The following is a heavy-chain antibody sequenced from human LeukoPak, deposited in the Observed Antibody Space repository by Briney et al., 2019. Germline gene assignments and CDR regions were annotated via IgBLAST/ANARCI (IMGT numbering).Heavy chain of an antibody. CDR2: IYSGGST. D-gene: IGHD4-11*01. V-gene: IGHV3-53*01. CDR1: GFSVSSNY. Sequence: GGSLRLSCAASGFSVSSNYMSWVRQAPGKGLEWVSVIYSGGSTYYADSVKGRFTISRDNSKNTLYLQMNSLRAEDTAVYYCARGGTTGTTGAYSHFDYWGQGTLVAVSS. CDR3: ARGGTTGTTGAYSHFDY. J-gene: IGHJ4*02.